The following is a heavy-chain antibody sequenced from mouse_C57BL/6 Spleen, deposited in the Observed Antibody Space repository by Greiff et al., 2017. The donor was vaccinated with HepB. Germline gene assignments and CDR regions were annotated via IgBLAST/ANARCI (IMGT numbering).Heavy chain of an antibody. J-gene: IGHJ4*01. D-gene: IGHD3-2*02. CDR3: AWQTAQGTSPYAMDY. Sequence: EVHLVESGGDLVKPGGSLKLSCAASGFTFSSYGMSWVRQTPDKRLEWVATISSGGSYNYYPDSVKGRFTISRDNAKNTQSLQMRSLKAEDTAMYYGAWQTAQGTSPYAMDYWGQGTSVTVSS. V-gene: IGHV5-6*01. CDR2: ISSGGSYN. CDR1: GFTFSSYG.